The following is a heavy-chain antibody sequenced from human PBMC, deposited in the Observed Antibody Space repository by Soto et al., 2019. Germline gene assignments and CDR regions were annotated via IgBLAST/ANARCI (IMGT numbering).Heavy chain of an antibody. Sequence: EVQLVESGGGLVQPGGSLRLSCAASGFTFNSFSMNWVRQAPGKGLEWVSYISSSSNTIYYADSVKGRFSISRDNAKNTLYLQMNSLRAEDTAVYHCAKGGVGSTSNAFDIWGQGTMVTVSS. CDR3: AKGGVGSTSNAFDI. CDR1: GFTFNSFS. CDR2: ISSSSNTI. J-gene: IGHJ3*02. V-gene: IGHV3-48*01. D-gene: IGHD1-26*01.